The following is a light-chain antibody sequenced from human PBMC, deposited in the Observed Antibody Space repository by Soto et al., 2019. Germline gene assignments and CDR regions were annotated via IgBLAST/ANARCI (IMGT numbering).Light chain of an antibody. CDR1: SSDVGGYNF. J-gene: IGLJ2*01. Sequence: QSALTQPPSASGSPGQSGTISCTGTSSDVGGYNFVSLYQQHPGKAPKLMIYEVSERHSGVPDRFSGSKSGNTASLAVSGRQAADSADYYCSSYAGSTIVVFGGGTKLTVL. CDR3: SSYAGSTIVV. V-gene: IGLV2-8*01. CDR2: EVS.